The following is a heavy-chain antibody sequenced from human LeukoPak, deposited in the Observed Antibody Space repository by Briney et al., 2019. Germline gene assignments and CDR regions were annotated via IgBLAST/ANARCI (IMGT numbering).Heavy chain of an antibody. CDR1: GGSISSGSYY. Sequence: SETLSLTCTVSGGSISSGSYYWSWIRQPAGKGLEWIGRIYTSGSTNYNPSLKSRVTISVDTSKNQFSLKLSSVTAADTAAYYCARGVAARSFYWYFDLWGRGTLVTVSS. CDR2: IYTSGST. J-gene: IGHJ2*01. D-gene: IGHD6-6*01. CDR3: ARGVAARSFYWYFDL. V-gene: IGHV4-61*02.